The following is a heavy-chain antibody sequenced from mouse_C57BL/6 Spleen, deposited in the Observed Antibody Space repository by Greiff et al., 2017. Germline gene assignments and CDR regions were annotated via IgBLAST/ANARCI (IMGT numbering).Heavy chain of an antibody. CDR3: ARDQGLRTGYFDV. V-gene: IGHV5-4*01. D-gene: IGHD2-4*01. CDR2: ISAGGSYT. J-gene: IGHJ1*03. Sequence: DVKLVESGGGLVKPGGSLKLSCAASGFTFSSYAMSWVRQTPEKRLEWVATISAGGSYTYYPDNVKGRFTISRDNAKNNLYLQLSHLKSEDTAMYYCARDQGLRTGYFDVWGTGTTVTVSS. CDR1: GFTFSSYA.